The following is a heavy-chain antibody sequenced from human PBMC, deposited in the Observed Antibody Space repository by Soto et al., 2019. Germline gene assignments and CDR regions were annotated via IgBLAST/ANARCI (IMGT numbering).Heavy chain of an antibody. CDR2: ISSSSSTI. CDR3: ARAVRGYDFWSGFDY. Sequence: GGSLRLSCAASGFTFSSYSMNWVRQAPGKGLEWVSYISSSSSTIYYADSVKGRFTISRDNAKNSLYLQMNSLRAEDTAVYYCARAVRGYDFWSGFDYWGQGTLVTVSS. J-gene: IGHJ4*02. V-gene: IGHV3-48*01. CDR1: GFTFSSYS. D-gene: IGHD3-3*01.